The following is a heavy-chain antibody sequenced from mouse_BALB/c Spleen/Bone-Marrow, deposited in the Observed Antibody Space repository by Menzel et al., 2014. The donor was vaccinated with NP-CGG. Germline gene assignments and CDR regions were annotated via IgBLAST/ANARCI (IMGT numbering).Heavy chain of an antibody. D-gene: IGHD2-10*01. J-gene: IGHJ3*01. V-gene: IGHV5-12*01. CDR1: GFTFSDYY. CDR3: ASTYYGNRFAY. Sequence: EVKVVESGGGLVQPGGSLKLSCAPSGFTFSDYYMYWVRQTPEKRLEWVAYISNGGGSTYYPDTVKGRFTISRDNAKNALYLQMSRLKSEDTAMYYCASTYYGNRFAYWGQGTLVTVSA. CDR2: ISNGGGST.